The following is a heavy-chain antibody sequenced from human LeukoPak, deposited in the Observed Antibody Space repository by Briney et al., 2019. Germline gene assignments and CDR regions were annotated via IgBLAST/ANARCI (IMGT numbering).Heavy chain of an antibody. J-gene: IGHJ4*02. CDR3: ARDLVQLWSKDF. CDR1: GCTFSNYE. Sequence: GGSLRLSCAASGCTFSNYEFNWVRQAPGKGLEWVSYISSSGRNIYYADSVKGRFTISRDNAKNSLYLQMNSLRAEDTAVYYCARDLVQLWSKDFWGQGTLVTVSS. D-gene: IGHD5-18*01. CDR2: ISSSGRNI. V-gene: IGHV3-48*03.